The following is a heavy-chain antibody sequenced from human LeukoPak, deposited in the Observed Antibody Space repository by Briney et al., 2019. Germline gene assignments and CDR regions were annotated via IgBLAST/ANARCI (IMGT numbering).Heavy chain of an antibody. CDR3: AKVFRGSYYNDY. Sequence: GGSLRLSCAASGFTFSSYGMHWVRQVPGKGLEWVAVIWYDGSNKYYADSVKGRFTISRDNSKNTLYLQMNSLRAEDTAVYYCAKVFRGSYYNDYWGQGTLVTVSS. D-gene: IGHD1-26*01. V-gene: IGHV3-33*06. J-gene: IGHJ4*02. CDR2: IWYDGSNK. CDR1: GFTFSSYG.